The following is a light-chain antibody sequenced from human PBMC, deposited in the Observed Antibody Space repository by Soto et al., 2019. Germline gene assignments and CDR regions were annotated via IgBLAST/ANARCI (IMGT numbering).Light chain of an antibody. CDR3: QQYGSPRGT. J-gene: IGKJ1*01. CDR1: QSVSSSY. CDR2: GAS. Sequence: EIVLTQSPGTLSLSPGDRATLSCRASQSVSSSYLAWYQQQPGHAPRLIIYGASSRATGLPDRFSGSGSGTYFPLTISGLAPEDFAVYCCQQYGSPRGTFGQGTKVEIK. V-gene: IGKV3-20*01.